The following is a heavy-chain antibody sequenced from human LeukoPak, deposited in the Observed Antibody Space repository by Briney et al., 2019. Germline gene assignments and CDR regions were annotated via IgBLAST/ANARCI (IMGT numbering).Heavy chain of an antibody. CDR1: GFTFSSYS. J-gene: IGHJ5*02. Sequence: GGSLRLSCAASGFTFSSYSMNWVRQAPGKGLEWVSSISSSSSYIYYADSVKGRFTISRDNAKNSLYLQMNSLRAEDTAVYYCARDEGVDCSSTSCYAQTGFDPWGQGTLVTVSS. CDR2: ISSSSSYI. V-gene: IGHV3-21*01. CDR3: ARDEGVDCSSTSCYAQTGFDP. D-gene: IGHD2-2*01.